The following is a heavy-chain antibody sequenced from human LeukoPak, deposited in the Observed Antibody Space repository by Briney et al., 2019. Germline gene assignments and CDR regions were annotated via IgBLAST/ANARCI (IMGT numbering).Heavy chain of an antibody. CDR3: ARDLLGYRSSTSCQNLV. V-gene: IGHV3-21*01. D-gene: IGHD2-2*01. Sequence: PGGSLRLSCAASGFTFSSYSMNWVRQAPGKGLEWVSSISSSSSYIYYADSVKGRFTISRDNAKNSLYLQMNSLRAEDTAVYYCARDLLGYRSSTSCQNLVWGQGTLVTVSS. J-gene: IGHJ4*02. CDR1: GFTFSSYS. CDR2: ISSSSSYI.